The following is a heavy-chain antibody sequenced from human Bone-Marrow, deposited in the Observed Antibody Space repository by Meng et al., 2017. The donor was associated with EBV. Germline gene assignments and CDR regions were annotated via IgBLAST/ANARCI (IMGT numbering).Heavy chain of an antibody. J-gene: IGHJ5*02. Sequence: GRVGQSGVAVKVAGALVKVAFKASGYTFTSYAMHWVRQAPGHRLEWMRWINAGNGNTKYSQKFQGRVNITRDTSASTAYMELSSLKSEDTAVYYCARGGDCSSTSCYLPFDPWGQGTLVTVSS. CDR1: GYTFTSYA. D-gene: IGHD2-2*01. CDR2: INAGNGNT. CDR3: ARGGDCSSTSCYLPFDP. V-gene: IGHV1-3*01.